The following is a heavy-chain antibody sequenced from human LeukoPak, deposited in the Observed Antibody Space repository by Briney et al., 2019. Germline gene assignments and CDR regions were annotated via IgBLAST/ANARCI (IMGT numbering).Heavy chain of an antibody. CDR1: GGSISSYY. J-gene: IGHJ4*02. CDR2: IYYSGST. CDR3: ARDHDDTAMAD. Sequence: SETLSLTCTVSGGSISSYYWSWIRQPPGKGLEWIGYIYYSGSTNYNPSLKSRVTISVDTSKNQFSLKLSSVTAADTAVYYCARDHDDTAMADWGQGTLVTVSS. D-gene: IGHD5-18*01. V-gene: IGHV4-59*12.